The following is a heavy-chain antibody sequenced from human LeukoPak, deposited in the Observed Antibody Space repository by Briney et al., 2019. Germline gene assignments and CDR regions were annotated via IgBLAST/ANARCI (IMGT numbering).Heavy chain of an antibody. Sequence: PSETLSLTCTVSGYSISSGYYWGWIRQPPGKGLEWIGSIYHSGSTYYNPSLESRVTISVDTSKNQFSLKLSSVTAADTAVYYCARVIPQYGRFDYWGQGTLVTVSS. CDR3: ARVIPQYGRFDY. J-gene: IGHJ4*02. V-gene: IGHV4-38-2*02. CDR2: IYHSGST. CDR1: GYSISSGYY. D-gene: IGHD4-17*01.